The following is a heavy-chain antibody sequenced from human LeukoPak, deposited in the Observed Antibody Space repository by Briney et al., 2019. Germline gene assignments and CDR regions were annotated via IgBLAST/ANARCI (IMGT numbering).Heavy chain of an antibody. CDR1: GGSISSGDYY. D-gene: IGHD3-3*01. CDR2: IYYSGST. CDR3: ARARRVSSLEWVPYGRPYYFDY. V-gene: IGHV4-30-4*01. Sequence: SQTLSLTCTVSGGSISSGDYYWSWIRQPPGKGLEWIGYIYYSGSTYYNPSLKSRVTISVDTSKNQFSLKLSSVTAADTAVYYCARARRVSSLEWVPYGRPYYFDYWGQGTLVTVSS. J-gene: IGHJ4*02.